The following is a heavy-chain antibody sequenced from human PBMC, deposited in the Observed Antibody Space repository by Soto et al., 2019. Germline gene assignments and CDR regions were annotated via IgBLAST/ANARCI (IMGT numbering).Heavy chain of an antibody. J-gene: IGHJ2*01. Sequence: SETLSLTCTVSGGSVSSGRYYWGWVRQPPGKGLEWIGSISFGVTTYYNPSLKSRLTISIDTSTNQFSLQLSSVTAADTAVYYCATSSVSRLLNHWYFDLWGRGTLVTVSS. CDR2: ISFGVTT. V-gene: IGHV4-39*01. CDR1: GGSVSSGRYY. D-gene: IGHD6-6*01. CDR3: ATSSVSRLLNHWYFDL.